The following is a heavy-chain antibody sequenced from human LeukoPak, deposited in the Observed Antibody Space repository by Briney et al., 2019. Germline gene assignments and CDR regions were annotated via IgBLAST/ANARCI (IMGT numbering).Heavy chain of an antibody. CDR1: GGSISSSSYY. D-gene: IGHD1-26*01. V-gene: IGHV4-39*07. CDR3: ARDISGSYYDYYYYMDV. Sequence: SETLSLTCTVSGGSISSSSYYWGWIRQPPGKGLEWIGSIYYSGTTYYNPSLKSRVTISVDTSKNQFSLKLSSVTAADTAVYYCARDISGSYYDYYYYMDVWGKGTTVTVSS. CDR2: IYYSGTT. J-gene: IGHJ6*03.